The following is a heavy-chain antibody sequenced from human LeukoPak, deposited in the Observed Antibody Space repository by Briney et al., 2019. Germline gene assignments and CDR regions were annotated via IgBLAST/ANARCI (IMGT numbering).Heavy chain of an antibody. Sequence: PGRYLSRYCAASGFTFSNYVMHWLRPAPGKGLEWLAVITYGGNIKYYADSVKGRFTSSRANSKNTVDLQMNSLRAEDTAMYYCAKKGSRYCSGDSCYNYYYGLDVWGKGTTVTVSS. CDR1: GFTFSNYV. V-gene: IGHV3-30*18. D-gene: IGHD2-15*01. J-gene: IGHJ6*04. CDR2: ITYGGNIK. CDR3: AKKGSRYCSGDSCYNYYYGLDV.